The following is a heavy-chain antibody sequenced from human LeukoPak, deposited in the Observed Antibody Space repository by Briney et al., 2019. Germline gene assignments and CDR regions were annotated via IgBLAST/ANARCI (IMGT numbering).Heavy chain of an antibody. V-gene: IGHV4-34*01. Sequence: SETLSLTCTVSGGSISSYYWSWIRQPPGKGLEWIGEINHSGSTNYNPSLKSRVTISVDTSKNQFSLKLSSVTAADTAVYYCARSTATDYWGQGTLVTVSS. CDR3: ARSTATDY. CDR1: GGSISSYY. D-gene: IGHD5-18*01. CDR2: INHSGST. J-gene: IGHJ4*02.